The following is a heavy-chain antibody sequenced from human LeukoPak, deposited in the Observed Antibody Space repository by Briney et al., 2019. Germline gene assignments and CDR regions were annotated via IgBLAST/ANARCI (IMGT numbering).Heavy chain of an antibody. J-gene: IGHJ4*02. CDR2: INPSGGST. D-gene: IGHD3-3*01. CDR3: ASLGYDFWSGRDH. CDR1: GYTFTSYY. V-gene: IGHV1-46*01. Sequence: PGASVKVSCKASGYTFTSYYMHWVRQAPGQGLEWMGIINPSGGSTSYAQKFQGRVTMTRDTSTSTVYMELSSLRSEDTAVYYCASLGYDFWSGRDHWGQGTLVTVSS.